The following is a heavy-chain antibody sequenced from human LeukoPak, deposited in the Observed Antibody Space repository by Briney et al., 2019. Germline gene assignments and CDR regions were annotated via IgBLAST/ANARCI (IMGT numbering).Heavy chain of an antibody. V-gene: IGHV1-8*01. J-gene: IGHJ1*01. D-gene: IGHD3-9*01. Sequence: ASVTVSCKASGYTFTSYDINWVRQATGKGLEWMGWMNHNSCNTGYAHKFQGRVTMTRNTSISTAYMEPSSLRSEDRAGYYFARAIRVGILTVREYFQHWGQGTLVSVSS. CDR3: ARAIRVGILTVREYFQH. CDR2: MNHNSCNT. CDR1: GYTFTSYD.